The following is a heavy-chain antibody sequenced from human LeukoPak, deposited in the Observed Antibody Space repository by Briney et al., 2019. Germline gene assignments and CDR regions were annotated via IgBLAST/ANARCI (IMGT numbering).Heavy chain of an antibody. J-gene: IGHJ4*02. CDR3: ARDLTYYGSGSYYFPPDY. Sequence: GGSLRPSCAASGFTFSSYAMHWVRQAPGKGLEWVAVISYDGSNKYYADSVKGRFTISRDNSKNTLYLQMNSLRAEDTAVYYCARDLTYYGSGSYYFPPDYWGQGTLVTVSS. V-gene: IGHV3-30-3*01. D-gene: IGHD3-10*01. CDR1: GFTFSSYA. CDR2: ISYDGSNK.